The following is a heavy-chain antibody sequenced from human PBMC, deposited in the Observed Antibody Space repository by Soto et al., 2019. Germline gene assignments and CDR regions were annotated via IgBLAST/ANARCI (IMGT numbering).Heavy chain of an antibody. Sequence: PGGSLRLSCAASGFTFDDYTMHWVRQAPGKGLEWVSLISWDGGSTYYADSVKGRFTISRDNSKNSLYLQMNSLRTEDTALYYCAKEVNRYSGSFRYYYYCMDVWGQGTTVTVSS. CDR3: AKEVNRYSGSFRYYYYCMDV. V-gene: IGHV3-43*01. CDR1: GFTFDDYT. J-gene: IGHJ6*02. CDR2: ISWDGGST. D-gene: IGHD1-26*01.